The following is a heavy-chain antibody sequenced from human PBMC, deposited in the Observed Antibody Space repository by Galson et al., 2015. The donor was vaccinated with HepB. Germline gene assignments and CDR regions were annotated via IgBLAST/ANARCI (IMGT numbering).Heavy chain of an antibody. D-gene: IGHD3-16*01. J-gene: IGHJ6*01. CDR3: ARDPPPSGGFGVHNYYGMDV. CDR2: ISIYNGDT. CDR1: GYTFMSQG. V-gene: IGHV1-18*01. Sequence: SVKVSCKASGYTFMSQGIAWVRQAPGQGLEWMGRISIYNGDTKLAPKLRGRLTMTADISTSTAYMDLRSLRPDDTATYYCARDPPPSGGFGVHNYYGMDVWGQGTTVIVSS.